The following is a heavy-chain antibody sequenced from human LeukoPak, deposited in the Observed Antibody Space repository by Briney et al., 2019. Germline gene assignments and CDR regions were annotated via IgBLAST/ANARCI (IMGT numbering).Heavy chain of an antibody. CDR2: IYSGGST. J-gene: IGHJ4*02. CDR1: GFTVSSNY. V-gene: IGHV3-53*01. D-gene: IGHD3-10*01. CDR3: AKDPDAMVRGVSHFDY. Sequence: PGGSLRLSCAASGFTVSSNYMSWVRQAPGKGLEWVSVIYSGGSTYYADSVKGRFTISRDNSKNTLYLQMNSLRAEDTAVYYCAKDPDAMVRGVSHFDYWGQGTLVTVSS.